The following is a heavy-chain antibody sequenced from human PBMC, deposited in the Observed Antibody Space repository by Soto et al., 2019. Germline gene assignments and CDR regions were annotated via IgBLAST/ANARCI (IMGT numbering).Heavy chain of an antibody. CDR3: ARGHDVYGDAWSFHL. CDR2: IKPTGST. CDR1: GGSFSGYY. V-gene: IGHV4-34*01. Sequence: QVQLQQWGAGLLKPSETLSLTCAVYGGSFSGYYWCWIRQPPGQVQEWIREIKPTGSTNYNPILKNRDTSAVDTSKNQSSVKLSSVTDEVTAVYYCARGHDVYGDAWSFHLWGRGNLVTVAS. D-gene: IGHD4-17*01. J-gene: IGHJ2*01.